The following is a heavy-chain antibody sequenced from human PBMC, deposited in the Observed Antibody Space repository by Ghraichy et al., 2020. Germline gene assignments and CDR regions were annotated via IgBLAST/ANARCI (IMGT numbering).Heavy chain of an antibody. V-gene: IGHV3-43*01. CDR1: GFTFDDYT. CDR3: ARTAMGKRYFDY. Sequence: GGSLRLSCAASGFTFDDYTMHWVRQAPGKGLEWVSLISWEGGSTYYADSVKGRFTISRDNSKNSLYLQMNSLRTEDTALYYCARTAMGKRYFDYWGQGTLVTVSS. J-gene: IGHJ4*02. CDR2: ISWEGGST. D-gene: IGHD5-18*01.